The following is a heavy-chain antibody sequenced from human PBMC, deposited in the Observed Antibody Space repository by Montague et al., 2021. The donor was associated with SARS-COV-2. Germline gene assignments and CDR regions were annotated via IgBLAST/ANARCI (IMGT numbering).Heavy chain of an antibody. J-gene: IGHJ4*02. CDR3: ARARIQLWAVKEFDY. CDR1: GGSISSSSYY. Sequence: SETLSLTCTVSGGSISSSSYYWGWIRQPPGKGLEWIGYIYYSGSTYYXRSVKSRVTISVNTSKNQFSLKLSSVTAADTAVYYCARARIQLWAVKEFDYWGQGTLVTVSS. CDR2: IYYSGST. D-gene: IGHD5-18*01. V-gene: IGHV4-39*07.